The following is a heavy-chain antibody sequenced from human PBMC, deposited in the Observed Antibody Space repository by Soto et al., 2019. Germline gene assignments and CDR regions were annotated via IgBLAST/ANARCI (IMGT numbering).Heavy chain of an antibody. CDR1: GESISSSSYY. CDR3: ARQRTTVVTQAYFDH. J-gene: IGHJ4*02. D-gene: IGHD2-21*02. Sequence: SETLSITCIVSGESISSSSYYWGWIRHPPGKGLEWIGSIYYSGLTYYNPSFKSRVTISIDTSKNQFSLKLSSVTATDTAVYYCARQRTTVVTQAYFDHWGQGALVTVSS. V-gene: IGHV4-39*01. CDR2: IYYSGLT.